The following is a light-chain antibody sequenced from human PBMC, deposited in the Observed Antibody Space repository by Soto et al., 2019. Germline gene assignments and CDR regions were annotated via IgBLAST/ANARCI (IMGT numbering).Light chain of an antibody. V-gene: IGKV3-15*01. J-gene: IGKJ3*01. CDR1: QSVSSN. CDR2: GAS. Sequence: EIVMTQSPATLSVSPGERATLSCRASQSVSSNLAWYQQKPGQAPRLLIYGASTRATGIPARLSGSGSGTDFTLTISSLQSEAFAVYSCQQAGTFGPGTNVDIK. CDR3: QQAGT.